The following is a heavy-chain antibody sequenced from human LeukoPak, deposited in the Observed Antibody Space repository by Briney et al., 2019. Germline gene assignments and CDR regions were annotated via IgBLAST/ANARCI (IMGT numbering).Heavy chain of an antibody. CDR1: GGSFSGYY. Sequence: SETLSLTCAVYGGSFSGYYWSWIRQPPGKGLEWIGEINHSGSTNYNPSLKSRVTISVDTSKNQFSLKLSSVTAADTAVYYCARKYYDILTGYDYSDYWGQGTLVTVSS. CDR3: ARKYYDILTGYDYSDY. V-gene: IGHV4-34*01. J-gene: IGHJ4*02. CDR2: INHSGST. D-gene: IGHD3-9*01.